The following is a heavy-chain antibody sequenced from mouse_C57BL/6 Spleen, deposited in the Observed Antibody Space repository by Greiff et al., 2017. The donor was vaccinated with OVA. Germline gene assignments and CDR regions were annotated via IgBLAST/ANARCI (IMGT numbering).Heavy chain of an antibody. J-gene: IGHJ2*01. CDR1: GFTFSSYT. D-gene: IGHD1-1*01. Sequence: EVKVEESGGGLVKPGGSLKLSCAASGFTFSSYTMSWVRQTPEKRLEWVATISGGGGNTYYPDSVKGRFTISRDNAKNTLYLQMSSLRSEDTALYYCARQGYYGSFDYWGQGTTLTVSS. CDR3: ARQGYYGSFDY. V-gene: IGHV5-9*01. CDR2: ISGGGGNT.